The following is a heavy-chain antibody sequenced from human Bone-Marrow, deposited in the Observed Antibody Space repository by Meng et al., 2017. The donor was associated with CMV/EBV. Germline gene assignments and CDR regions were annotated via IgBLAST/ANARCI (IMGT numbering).Heavy chain of an antibody. D-gene: IGHD2-2*01. CDR3: ARDDRVSVPMRGYYYYGMDV. Sequence: GGSLRLSCAASGFTFSSYEMNWVRQAPGKGLEWVSYISSSGSTIYYADSVKGRFTISRDNSKNTLYLQMNSLRAEDTAVYYCARDDRVSVPMRGYYYYGMDVWGQGPRSPSP. J-gene: IGHJ6*02. CDR2: ISSSGSTI. CDR1: GFTFSSYE. V-gene: IGHV3-48*03.